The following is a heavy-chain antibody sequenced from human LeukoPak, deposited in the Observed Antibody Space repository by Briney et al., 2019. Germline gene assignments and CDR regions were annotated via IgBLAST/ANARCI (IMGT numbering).Heavy chain of an antibody. CDR1: GFTFNNYG. CDR3: ARGETYYYDSSGYYYGGGFDY. V-gene: IGHV3-33*01. CDR2: IWYDGSNK. Sequence: GGSLRLSCAASGFTFNNYGIHWVREAPGKGLEWLAVIWYDGSNKYYADSVKGRFTISRDNSKNTLYLQMNSLRAEDTAVYYCARGETYYYDSSGYYYGGGFDYWGQGTLVTVSS. J-gene: IGHJ4*02. D-gene: IGHD3-22*01.